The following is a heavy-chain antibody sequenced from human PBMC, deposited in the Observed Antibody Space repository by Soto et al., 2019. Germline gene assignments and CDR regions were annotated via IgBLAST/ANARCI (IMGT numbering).Heavy chain of an antibody. CDR3: ARGRGYSYGMGDY. J-gene: IGHJ4*02. CDR1: GYAFTSYA. Sequence: ASVKVSCKAAGYAFTSYAMHWVRQAPGQRLEWMGWINAGNGNTKYSQKFQGRVTITRDTSASTAYMELSSLRSEDTAVYYCARGRGYSYGMGDYWGQGTLVTVSS. V-gene: IGHV1-3*01. D-gene: IGHD5-18*01. CDR2: INAGNGNT.